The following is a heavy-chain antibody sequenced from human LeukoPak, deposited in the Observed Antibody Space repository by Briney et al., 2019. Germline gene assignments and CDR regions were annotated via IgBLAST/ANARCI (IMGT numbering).Heavy chain of an antibody. Sequence: SETLSLTCGVSGGSVSSTNWWTWIRQPPGKGLEWIGEVHLDGRTNFNPSLKSRLTMSVDLSENHVSLKLTSVTAADTAVYYCAREGGFYRPLDYSGQGTLVTVSS. V-gene: IGHV4-4*02. CDR3: AREGGFYRPLDY. J-gene: IGHJ4*02. D-gene: IGHD6-25*01. CDR1: GGSVSSTNW. CDR2: VHLDGRT.